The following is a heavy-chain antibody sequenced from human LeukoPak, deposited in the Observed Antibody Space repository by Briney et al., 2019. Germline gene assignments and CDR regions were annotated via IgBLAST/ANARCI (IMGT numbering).Heavy chain of an antibody. V-gene: IGHV4-59*08. J-gene: IGHJ4*02. CDR2: IYYSGST. CDR1: GGSISSYY. Sequence: SETLSLTCPVSGGSISSYYWSWIRQPPGKGLEWVGYIYYSGSTNYSPSLKSRVTISVDTSKNQFSLKLSSVTAADTAVYYCARHVDSRPQVPFDYWGQGTPVTVSS. CDR3: ARHVDSRPQVPFDY. D-gene: IGHD3-22*01.